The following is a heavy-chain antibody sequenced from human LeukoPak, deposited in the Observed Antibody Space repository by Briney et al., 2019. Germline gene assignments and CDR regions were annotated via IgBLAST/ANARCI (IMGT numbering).Heavy chain of an antibody. CDR1: GFTFSNAW. Sequence: GGSLRLSCAASGFTFSNAWMNWVRQAPGKGLEWVGRIKSKTDGGTTDYAAPVKGRFTISRDDSKNTLYLQMNSLKTEDTAVYYCTTDLFVLYDFWSGFHPHDAFDIWGQGTMVTVSS. CDR3: TTDLFVLYDFWSGFHPHDAFDI. V-gene: IGHV3-15*07. J-gene: IGHJ3*02. CDR2: IKSKTDGGTT. D-gene: IGHD3-3*01.